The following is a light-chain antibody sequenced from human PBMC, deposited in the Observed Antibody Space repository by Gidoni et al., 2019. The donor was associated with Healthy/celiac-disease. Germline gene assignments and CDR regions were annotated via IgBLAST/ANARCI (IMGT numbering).Light chain of an antibody. V-gene: IGLV3-21*02. CDR2: DDS. J-gene: IGLJ2*01. CDR1: NIGSKS. Sequence: SYVLTQPPSVSVAPGQTARITCGGNNIGSKSVHWYQQKPGQAPVLVVYDDSDRPSGLPERFSGSNSGNTATLTISRVEAGDEADYYCQVWDSSSDRHVVFGGGTKLTVL. CDR3: QVWDSSSDRHVV.